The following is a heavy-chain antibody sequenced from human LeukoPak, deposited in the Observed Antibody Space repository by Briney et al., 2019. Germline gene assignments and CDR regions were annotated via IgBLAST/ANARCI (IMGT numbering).Heavy chain of an antibody. CDR3: AKDILYSSSTDRWACDY. J-gene: IGHJ4*02. D-gene: IGHD6-6*01. V-gene: IGHV3-23*01. CDR2: IGGTGHFT. CDR1: GFTFSNYA. Sequence: PGGSLRLSCAASGFTFSNYAMSWVRQAPGKGLEWVSGIGGTGHFTYYADSVKSRFTVSRDNSKSTLYLQMNTLKAEDTAIYYCAKDILYSSSTDRWACDYWGRGTLVTVSS.